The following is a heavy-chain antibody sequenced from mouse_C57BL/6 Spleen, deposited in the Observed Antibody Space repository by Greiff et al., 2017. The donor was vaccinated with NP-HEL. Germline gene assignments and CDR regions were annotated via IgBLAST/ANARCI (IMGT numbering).Heavy chain of an antibody. Sequence: QVQLQQPGAELVKPGASVKMSCKASGYTFTSYWITWVKQRPGQGLEWIGDIYPGSGSTNYNEKFKSKATLTVDTSSSTAYMQLSSLTSEDSAVYYCARYYYGSSYSSFYYFDYWGQGTTLTVSA. CDR3: ARYYYGSSYSSFYYFDY. J-gene: IGHJ2*01. CDR2: IYPGSGST. D-gene: IGHD1-1*01. V-gene: IGHV1-55*01. CDR1: GYTFTSYW.